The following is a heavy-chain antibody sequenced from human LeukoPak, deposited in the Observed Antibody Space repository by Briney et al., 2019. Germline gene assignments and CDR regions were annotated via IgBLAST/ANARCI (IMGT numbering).Heavy chain of an antibody. CDR1: GGSFSGYY. D-gene: IGHD3-10*01. CDR2: INHSGST. Sequence: SETLSLTCAVYGGSFSGYYWSWIRQPPGKGLEWIGEINHSGSTNYNPSLKSRVTISVDTSKNQFSLKLSSVTAADTAVYYCARGDYYGSGSYYPLDYWGQGTLVTVSS. CDR3: ARGDYYGSGSYYPLDY. V-gene: IGHV4-34*01. J-gene: IGHJ4*02.